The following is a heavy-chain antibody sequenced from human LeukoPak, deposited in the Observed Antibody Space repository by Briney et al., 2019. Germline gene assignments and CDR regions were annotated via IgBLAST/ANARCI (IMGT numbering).Heavy chain of an antibody. Sequence: PSETLSLTCTVSGGSISGYYWSWIRQPPGKGLEWIGYIFYSGSTNSNPSLKSRLTMSVDTSKNQFSLKLNSVTAADTAVYYCARGARGNYVVFDYWGQGTLVTVSS. J-gene: IGHJ4*02. CDR2: IFYSGST. CDR1: GGSISGYY. CDR3: ARGARGNYVVFDY. D-gene: IGHD1-7*01. V-gene: IGHV4-59*01.